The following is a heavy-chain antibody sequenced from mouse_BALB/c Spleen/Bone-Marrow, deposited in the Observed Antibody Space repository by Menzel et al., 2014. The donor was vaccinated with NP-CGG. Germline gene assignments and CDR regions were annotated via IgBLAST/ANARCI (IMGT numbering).Heavy chain of an antibody. CDR3: ARWESYAMDY. Sequence: EVMLVESGAELVKPGASVKLSCTASGFNIKDTYMHWVKQRPEQGLEWIGRIDPANGNTKYDPKFQGKATITADTSSNTAYLQLGSLTSEDTAVYYCARWESYAMDYWGQGTSVTVSS. V-gene: IGHV14-3*02. CDR1: GFNIKDTY. D-gene: IGHD4-1*01. CDR2: IDPANGNT. J-gene: IGHJ4*01.